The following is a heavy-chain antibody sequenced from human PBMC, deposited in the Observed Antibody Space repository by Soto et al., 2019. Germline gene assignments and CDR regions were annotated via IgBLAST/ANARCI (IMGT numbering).Heavy chain of an antibody. J-gene: IGHJ6*03. CDR2: MNPNSGNT. CDR1: GYTFTSYD. D-gene: IGHD3-10*01. Sequence: ASVKVSCKASGYTFTSYDINWVRQATGQGLEWMGWMNPNSGNTGYAQKFQGRVTMTRNTSISTAYMELSSLRSEDTAVYYCEITMVRGVAMRDYYMDVWGKGTTVTVSS. CDR3: EITMVRGVAMRDYYMDV. V-gene: IGHV1-8*01.